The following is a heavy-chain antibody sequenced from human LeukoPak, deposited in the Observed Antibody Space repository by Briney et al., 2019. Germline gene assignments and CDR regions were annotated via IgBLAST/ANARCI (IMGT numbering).Heavy chain of an antibody. CDR2: IWPGDSDT. CDR1: GSSFSNYW. CDR3: ATSGSYSGLYGMDV. D-gene: IGHD3-10*01. J-gene: IGHJ6*04. V-gene: IGHV5-51*01. Sequence: PGESLQISCKGSGSSFSNYWIAWVRQMPGKGLEWMGIIWPGDSDTRYSPSFQGQVTISADKSTSTAYLQWSSLKASDIATYYCATSGSYSGLYGMDVWGKGTTVTVSS.